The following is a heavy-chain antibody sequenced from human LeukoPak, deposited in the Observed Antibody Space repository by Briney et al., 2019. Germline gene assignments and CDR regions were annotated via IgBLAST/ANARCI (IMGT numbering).Heavy chain of an antibody. CDR3: ARWIQTRGGYY. J-gene: IGHJ4*02. D-gene: IGHD5-18*01. V-gene: IGHV3-48*03. Sequence: GGSLRLSCAASGFTFSSYEMNWVRQAPGKGLEWVSCISSSGSTIYYADSVKGRFTISRDNAKNSLYPQMNSLRAEDTAVYYCARWIQTRGGYYWGQGTLVTVSS. CDR1: GFTFSSYE. CDR2: ISSSGSTI.